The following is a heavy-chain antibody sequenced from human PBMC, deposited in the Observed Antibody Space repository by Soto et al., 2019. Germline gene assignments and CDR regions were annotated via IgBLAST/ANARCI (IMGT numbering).Heavy chain of an antibody. CDR2: ISGSGGST. J-gene: IGHJ2*01. D-gene: IGHD2-2*01. V-gene: IGHV3-23*01. CDR1: GFTFSSHA. Sequence: PGGSLRLSYAASGFTFSSHAMSWVRQAPGKGLEWVSAISGSGGSTYYADSVKGRFTISRDNSKNTLYLQMNSLRAEDTAVYYCAKTKRFTWIEGIPAAMWYLDLWGRGTLVTVSS. CDR3: AKTKRFTWIEGIPAAMWYLDL.